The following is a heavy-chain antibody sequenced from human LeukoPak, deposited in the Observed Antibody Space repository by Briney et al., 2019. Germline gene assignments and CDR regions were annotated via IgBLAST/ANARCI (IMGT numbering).Heavy chain of an antibody. CDR3: AKSLARETAAGIDY. Sequence: GGSLRLSCAASGFTFSSYWMHWVRQAPGKGLVWVSRINSDGSSTSYADSVKGRFTISRDNAKNSLYLQMNSLRAEDTAVYYCAKSLARETAAGIDYWGQGTLVTVSS. V-gene: IGHV3-74*01. CDR1: GFTFSSYW. D-gene: IGHD6-13*01. CDR2: INSDGSST. J-gene: IGHJ4*02.